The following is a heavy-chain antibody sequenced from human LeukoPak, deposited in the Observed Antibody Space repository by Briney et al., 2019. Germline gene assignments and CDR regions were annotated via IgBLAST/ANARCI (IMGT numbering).Heavy chain of an antibody. Sequence: ASVEVSCKASGYSFTRYGISWVRQAPGQGLEWMGWISGFNGNTKYAQKFQGRVTMTTDTSAGTAYMDLRNLRFDDTAVYFCARSGRGTYYYFDLWGQGTLVTVSS. J-gene: IGHJ4*01. CDR1: GYSFTRYG. D-gene: IGHD1-26*01. CDR2: ISGFNGNT. V-gene: IGHV1-18*01. CDR3: ARSGRGTYYYFDL.